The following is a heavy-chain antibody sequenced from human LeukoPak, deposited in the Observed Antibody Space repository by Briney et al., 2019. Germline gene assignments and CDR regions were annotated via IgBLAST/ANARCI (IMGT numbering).Heavy chain of an antibody. CDR3: ARTGSGSYYYYYYGMDV. J-gene: IGHJ6*02. CDR2: MNPNRGNT. Sequence: ASVKVSCKASGYTFTSYDINWVRQATGQGLEWMGWMNPNRGNTGYAQKFQGRGTMTRNTAISTAYMELSSLSSEDTAVYYCARTGSGSYYYYYYGMDVWGQGTTVTVSS. V-gene: IGHV1-8*01. CDR1: GYTFTSYD. D-gene: IGHD3-10*01.